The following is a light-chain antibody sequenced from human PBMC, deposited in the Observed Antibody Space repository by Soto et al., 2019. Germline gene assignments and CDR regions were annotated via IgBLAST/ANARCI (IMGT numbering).Light chain of an antibody. V-gene: IGKV1-8*01. J-gene: IGKJ5*01. Sequence: AIRMTQSPSSLSASTGDRVTITCRASQGISSYLAWYQQKPGKAPKLLIYAASTLQSGVPSRFSGSGSGTDFTLTISCLQSEDFATYYCQQYYSYTFGQGTQLEIK. CDR3: QQYYSYT. CDR1: QGISSY. CDR2: AAS.